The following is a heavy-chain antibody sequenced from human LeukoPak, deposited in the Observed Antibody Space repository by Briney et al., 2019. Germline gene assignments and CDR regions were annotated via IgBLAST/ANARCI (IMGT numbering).Heavy chain of an antibody. D-gene: IGHD3-10*01. Sequence: GGSLRLSCAASGFTFSNYWMHWVRQAPGKGLVWVSRINSDGINTSYADSVKGRFTISRDNAKDTLNLQMDSLRSEDTAIYYCARSLTMVRGYDHWGQGTLLTVSS. CDR1: GFTFSNYW. CDR3: ARSLTMVRGYDH. J-gene: IGHJ4*02. CDR2: INSDGINT. V-gene: IGHV3-74*01.